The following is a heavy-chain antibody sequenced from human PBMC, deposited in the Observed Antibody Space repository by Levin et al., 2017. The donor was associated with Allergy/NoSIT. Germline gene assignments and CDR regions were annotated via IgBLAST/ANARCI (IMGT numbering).Heavy chain of an antibody. D-gene: IGHD4-23*01. J-gene: IGHJ4*02. Sequence: GESLKISCSASGFTFRSYTMHWVRQAPGQRLEHVSVTGNNGGSTYYADSVKGRFTMSRDNSKNTLYLQMNSLRPEDTAVYYCVRGAGGYGGNGLGDYWGQGTLVTVSS. CDR1: GFTFRSYT. V-gene: IGHV3-64D*06. CDR3: VRGAGGYGGNGLGDY. CDR2: TGNNGGST.